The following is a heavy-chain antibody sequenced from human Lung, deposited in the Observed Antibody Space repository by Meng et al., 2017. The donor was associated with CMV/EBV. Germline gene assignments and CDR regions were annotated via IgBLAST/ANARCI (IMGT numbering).Heavy chain of an antibody. Sequence: LXXTVSGGSISHYCWNWIRQPPGKGLEWIGYIYYNRGTNYNPSLKGRVTISLETSKNQFSLKLSSVTAADTAVYYCARGHYGDSSDYFDFWGQGTPVTFSS. CDR3: ARGHYGDSSDYFDF. D-gene: IGHD4/OR15-4a*01. CDR2: IYYNRGT. V-gene: IGHV4-59*01. CDR1: GGSISHYC. J-gene: IGHJ4*02.